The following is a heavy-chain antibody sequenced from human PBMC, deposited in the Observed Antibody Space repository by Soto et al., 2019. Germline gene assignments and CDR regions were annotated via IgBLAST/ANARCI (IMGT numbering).Heavy chain of an antibody. J-gene: IGHJ6*02. Sequence: AAVKVSCKASGGTFSSYAISWVRQAPGQGLEWMGGIIPIFGTANYAQKFQGRVTITADKSTSTAYMELSSLRSEDTAVYYCARVKYYDILTGQYGMDVWGQGTTVTVSS. V-gene: IGHV1-69*06. CDR1: GGTFSSYA. CDR2: IIPIFGTA. CDR3: ARVKYYDILTGQYGMDV. D-gene: IGHD3-9*01.